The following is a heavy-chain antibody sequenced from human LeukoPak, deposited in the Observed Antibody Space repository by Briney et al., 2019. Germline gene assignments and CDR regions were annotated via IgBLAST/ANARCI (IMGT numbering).Heavy chain of an antibody. J-gene: IGHJ4*02. D-gene: IGHD3-10*01. Sequence: SVKLSCKASRYTFTSYDISWVRQAPGQGLQWMGRIIPILGIANYAQTFQGRATITADKSTSTAYMELSSLRAEDTAVYYCAREALGDYGSGIYYRSPYYFDYWGQGTLVTVSS. CDR3: AREALGDYGSGIYYRSPYYFDY. CDR1: RYTFTSYD. CDR2: IIPILGIA. V-gene: IGHV1-69*04.